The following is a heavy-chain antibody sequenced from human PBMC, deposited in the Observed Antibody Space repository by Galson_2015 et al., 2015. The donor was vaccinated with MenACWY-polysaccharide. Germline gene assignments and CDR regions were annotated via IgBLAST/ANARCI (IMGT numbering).Heavy chain of an antibody. V-gene: IGHV3-30*18. Sequence: SLRLSCAASGFTFSSYGMHWVRQAPGKGLEWVAVISYDGSNKYYADSVKGRFTISRDNSKNTLYLQMNSLRAEDTAVYYCAKLKSPRGYYAKGMDVWGQGTTVTVSS. J-gene: IGHJ6*02. CDR1: GFTFSSYG. D-gene: IGHD3-10*01. CDR3: AKLKSPRGYYAKGMDV. CDR2: ISYDGSNK.